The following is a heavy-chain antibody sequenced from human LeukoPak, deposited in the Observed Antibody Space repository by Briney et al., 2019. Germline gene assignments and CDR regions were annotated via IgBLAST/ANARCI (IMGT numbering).Heavy chain of an antibody. V-gene: IGHV3-23*01. CDR3: AKLTSASGAYGVDV. CDR2: ISGSGGSK. D-gene: IGHD3-10*01. J-gene: IGHJ6*02. Sequence: GGSLRLSCAASGFTFSSYAMNWVRQAPGKGLEGVAPISGSGGSKHYADSVEGRFTISRDNSKNTVYLQMNSLRAEDTAIYYCAKLTSASGAYGVDVWGQGTTVTVSS. CDR1: GFTFSSYA.